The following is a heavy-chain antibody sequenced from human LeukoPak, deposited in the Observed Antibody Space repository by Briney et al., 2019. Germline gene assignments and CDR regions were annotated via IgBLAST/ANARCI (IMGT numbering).Heavy chain of an antibody. CDR3: ARGRGYCNGGVCFFDY. Sequence: SETLSLTCAVYGGSFSGYYWNWIRQPPGKGLEWIGEINHIGSTNYNPSLKSRVTISVDTSKNQFSLKLNSVTAADTAVYYCARGRGYCNGGVCFFDYWGQGTLVTVSS. D-gene: IGHD2-8*02. J-gene: IGHJ4*02. V-gene: IGHV4-34*01. CDR2: INHIGST. CDR1: GGSFSGYY.